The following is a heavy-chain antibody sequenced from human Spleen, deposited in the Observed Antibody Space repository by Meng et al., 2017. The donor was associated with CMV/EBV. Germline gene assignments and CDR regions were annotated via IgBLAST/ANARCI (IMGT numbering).Heavy chain of an antibody. CDR1: GGSVSSRGGY. CDR2: IYYNGRST. D-gene: IGHD5-12*01. V-gene: IGHV4-31*03. CDR3: ARGPGDYWEDY. J-gene: IGHJ4*02. Sequence: TCTVSGGSVSSRGGYWSWIRQHPGKGLDWIGYIYYNGRSTYYNPSLKSRVSISLDTSKNQFSLKVTSVAAADTAVYYCARGPGDYWEDYWGQGTLVTV.